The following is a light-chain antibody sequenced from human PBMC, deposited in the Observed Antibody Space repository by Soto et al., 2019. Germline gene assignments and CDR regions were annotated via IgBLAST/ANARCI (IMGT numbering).Light chain of an antibody. V-gene: IGLV2-23*01. Sequence: QSALTQPASVSGSPGQSITISCTGTSSEVGSYNLVSWYQQLPGKAPKLMIYEASKRPSGVSNRFSGSKSGNTASLTISGVQAEDEADYYCCSYAGTGTLVLGGGTKLTVL. CDR2: EAS. J-gene: IGLJ2*01. CDR1: SSEVGSYNL. CDR3: CSYAGTGTLV.